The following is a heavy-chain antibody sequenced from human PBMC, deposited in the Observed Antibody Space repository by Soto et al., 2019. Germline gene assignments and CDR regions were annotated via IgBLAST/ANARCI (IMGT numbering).Heavy chain of an antibody. V-gene: IGHV1-18*01. CDR2: ISAYNGNT. CDR1: CYTFTSYG. Sequence: GGSVEVSCKASCYTFTSYGINWGRQAPGQRREGVGWISAYNGNTNYAQKLQGRVTMTTDTSTSTAYMELRSLRSDDTAVYYCARVPPSLVRGVIIVGYYYYMDVWGKGTTVTVSS. CDR3: ARVPPSLVRGVIIVGYYYYMDV. J-gene: IGHJ6*03. D-gene: IGHD3-10*01.